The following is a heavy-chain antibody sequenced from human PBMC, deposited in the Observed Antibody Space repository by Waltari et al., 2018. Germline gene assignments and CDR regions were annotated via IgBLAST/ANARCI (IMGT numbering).Heavy chain of an antibody. CDR3: ARASLETEDFDI. J-gene: IGHJ3*02. CDR2: IYTSGST. V-gene: IGHV4-61*02. D-gene: IGHD2-21*02. CDR1: GGSISSGSYY. Sequence: QVQLQESGPGLVKPSQTLSLTCTVSGGSISSGSYYWSWIRQPAGKGLEWIGRIYTSGSTNYNPSLKSRVTISVDTSKNQFSLKLSSVTAADTAVYYCARASLETEDFDIWGQGTMVTVSS.